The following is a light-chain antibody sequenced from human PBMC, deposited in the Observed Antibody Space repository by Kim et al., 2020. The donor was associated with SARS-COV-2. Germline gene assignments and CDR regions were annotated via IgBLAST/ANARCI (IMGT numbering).Light chain of an antibody. Sequence: ALGQPVTITCQGDSLRRYYASWYQQKPGQAPLLVIYAKTNRPSGIPDRFSGSTSGNTASLTITGAQAEDEADYYCKSRDNSGNHYVFGTGTKVTVL. V-gene: IGLV3-19*01. CDR3: KSRDNSGNHYV. CDR2: AKT. CDR1: SLRRYY. J-gene: IGLJ1*01.